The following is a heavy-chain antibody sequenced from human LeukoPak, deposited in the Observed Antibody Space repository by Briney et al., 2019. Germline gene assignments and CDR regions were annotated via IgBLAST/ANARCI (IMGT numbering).Heavy chain of an antibody. D-gene: IGHD2-2*01. CDR2: IRPHTGET. J-gene: IGHJ4*02. Sequence: ASVKVSCKASGYNFPSYGINWVRQAPGQGLEWMGWIRPHTGETNSAQRFQDRVTMTTDTSTTTAYMELRSLRFDDTAVYYCARDRGGKGSAIFYWGQGSQVTVSS. CDR1: GYNFPSYG. V-gene: IGHV1-18*01. CDR3: ARDRGGKGSAIFY.